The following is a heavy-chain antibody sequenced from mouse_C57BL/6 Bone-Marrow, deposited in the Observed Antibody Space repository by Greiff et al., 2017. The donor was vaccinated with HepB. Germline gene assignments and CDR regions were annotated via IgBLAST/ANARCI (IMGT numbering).Heavy chain of an antibody. CDR3: ARNYCGSSYRYFDV. CDR1: GFSLTSYG. V-gene: IGHV2-2*01. CDR2: IWSGGST. J-gene: IGHJ1*03. D-gene: IGHD1-1*01. Sequence: VNVVESGPGLVQPSQSLSITCTVSGFSLTSYGVHWVRQSPGKGLEWLGVIWSGGSTDYNAALLSRLGISKDNSKSQVFFNMNSLHADDTAVYYCARNYCGSSYRYFDVWGTGTTVTVSS.